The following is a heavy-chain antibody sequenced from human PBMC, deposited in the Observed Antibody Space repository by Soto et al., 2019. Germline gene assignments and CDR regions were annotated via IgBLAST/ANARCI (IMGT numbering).Heavy chain of an antibody. CDR2: ISVSGGST. Sequence: GGSLRLSCAASGFTFSSYAMSWGRQAPGKGLEWVSGISVSGGSTYYADSVKGRFTISRDNSKNTVYLQMNSLRAEDTAVYYCAIXPPKVLLPAADSFDYWGQGTLVTVSS. CDR1: GFTFSSYA. V-gene: IGHV3-23*01. CDR3: AIXPPKVLLPAADSFDY. D-gene: IGHD2-2*01. J-gene: IGHJ4*02.